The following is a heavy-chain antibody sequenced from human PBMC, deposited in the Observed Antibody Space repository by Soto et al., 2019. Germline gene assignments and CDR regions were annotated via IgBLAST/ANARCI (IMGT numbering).Heavy chain of an antibody. CDR3: ARVFSDSSSFFDP. J-gene: IGHJ5*02. CDR2: IYYSGSP. CDR1: GGSISSGNSY. D-gene: IGHD6-13*01. V-gene: IGHV4-31*03. Sequence: PSETLSLTCPFSGGSISSGNSYWTWIRQHPGKGLEWIGYIYYSGSPSYNPSLKSRVTISVDTSKNHFSLKLSSVTAADTAVYYCARVFSDSSSFFDPWGQGTLVTVSS.